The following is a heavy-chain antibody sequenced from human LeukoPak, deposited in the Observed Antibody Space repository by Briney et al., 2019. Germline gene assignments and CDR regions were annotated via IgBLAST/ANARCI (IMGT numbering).Heavy chain of an antibody. CDR3: HASYGSGSYSPYYYYYGMDV. D-gene: IGHD3-10*01. J-gene: IGHJ6*02. CDR2: INHSGST. CDR1: GGSFSGYY. Sequence: PSETLSLTCAVYGGSFSGYYRSWIRQPPGKGLEWIGEINHSGSTNYNPSLKSRVTISVDTSKNQFSLKLSSVTAADTAVYYCHASYGSGSYSPYYYYYGMDVWGQGTTVTVSS. V-gene: IGHV4-34*01.